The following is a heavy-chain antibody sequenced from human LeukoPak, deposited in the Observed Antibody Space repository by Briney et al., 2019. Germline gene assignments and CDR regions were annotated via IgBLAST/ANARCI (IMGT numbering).Heavy chain of an antibody. CDR2: IYHSGST. Sequence: SETLSLTXAVSGYSISSGYYWGWIRQPPGKGLECIGSIYHSGSTYYSPSLKSRVTISVDTSKNQFSLKLRSVTAADTAVYYCATQDRTYYYESSGLYFDYWGQGTLVTVSS. J-gene: IGHJ4*02. CDR3: ATQDRTYYYESSGLYFDY. D-gene: IGHD3-22*01. CDR1: GYSISSGYY. V-gene: IGHV4-38-2*01.